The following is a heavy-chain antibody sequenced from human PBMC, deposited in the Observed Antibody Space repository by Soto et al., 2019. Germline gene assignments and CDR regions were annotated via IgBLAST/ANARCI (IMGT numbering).Heavy chain of an antibody. J-gene: IGHJ4*02. CDR3: ARCYYDSSGYYYDD. V-gene: IGHV4-34*01. D-gene: IGHD3-22*01. CDR2: INHSGST. Sequence: SETLSLTCAVYGGSFSGYYWSWIRQPPGKGLEWIGEINHSGSTNYNPSLKSRVTISVDTSKNQFSLKLSSVTAADTAVYYCARCYYDSSGYYYDDWGQRTLVTVSS. CDR1: GGSFSGYY.